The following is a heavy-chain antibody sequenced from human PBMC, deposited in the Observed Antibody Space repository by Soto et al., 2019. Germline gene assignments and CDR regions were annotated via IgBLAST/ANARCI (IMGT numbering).Heavy chain of an antibody. CDR1: GGSISSGGYY. J-gene: IGHJ3*02. V-gene: IGHV4-61*08. D-gene: IGHD3-3*01. Sequence: SETLSLTCTVSGGSISSGGYYWSWIRQPPGKGLEWIGYIYYSGSTNYNPSLKSRVTISVDTSKNQFSLKLSSVTAADTAVYYCARGDTIFGVVIPPAFDIWGQGTMVTVSS. CDR2: IYYSGST. CDR3: ARGDTIFGVVIPPAFDI.